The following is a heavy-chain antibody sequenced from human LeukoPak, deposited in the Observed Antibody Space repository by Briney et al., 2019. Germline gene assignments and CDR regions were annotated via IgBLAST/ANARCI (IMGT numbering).Heavy chain of an antibody. CDR3: ARHLMTIFGVVIKPGPFDP. Sequence: SETLSLTCTVSGGSINNYLRSWIRQPPGKGLEWLGYVYYSGSTRYSPSLKSRVTISLDASKNQFSLKLSSVTAADTAVYFCARHLMTIFGVVIKPGPFDPWGQGTLVTVSS. CDR1: GGSINNYL. J-gene: IGHJ5*02. D-gene: IGHD3-3*01. CDR2: VYYSGST. V-gene: IGHV4-59*08.